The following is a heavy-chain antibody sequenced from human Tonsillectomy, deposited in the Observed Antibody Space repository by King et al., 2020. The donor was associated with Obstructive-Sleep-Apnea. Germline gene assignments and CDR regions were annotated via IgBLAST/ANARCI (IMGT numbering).Heavy chain of an antibody. Sequence: QLVESGAEVKKPGSSVKVSCKASGGTFSSYAISWVRQAPGQGLEWMGRIIPILGIANYAQKFQGRVTITADKSTSTAYMELSSLRSEDTAVYYCASADIVVVPAAPFDYWGQGTLVTVSS. CDR3: ASADIVVVPAAPFDY. J-gene: IGHJ4*02. CDR1: GGTFSSYA. V-gene: IGHV1-69*09. D-gene: IGHD2-2*01. CDR2: IIPILGIA.